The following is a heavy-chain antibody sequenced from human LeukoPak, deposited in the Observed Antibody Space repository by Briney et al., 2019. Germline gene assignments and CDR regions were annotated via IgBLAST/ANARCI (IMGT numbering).Heavy chain of an antibody. CDR1: GFTFSSYA. CDR2: ISASGGST. CDR3: AKRIATAGPYFDY. Sequence: GRSLRLSCAASGFTFSSYAMSWVRQAPGMGLEWVSAISASGGSTYYADSVKGRFTISRDSSKSTLYLQMNTLRAEDTAVYYCAKRIATAGPYFDYWGQGALVTVSS. V-gene: IGHV3-23*01. J-gene: IGHJ4*02. D-gene: IGHD6-13*01.